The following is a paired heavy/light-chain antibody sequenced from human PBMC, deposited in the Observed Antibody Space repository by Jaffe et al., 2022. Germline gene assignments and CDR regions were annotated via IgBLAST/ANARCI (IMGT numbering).Heavy chain of an antibody. CDR1: GFTFSTYR. CDR3: VRDRQGDFDY. Sequence: EVQLVESGGGLVQPGGSLRLSCAASGFTFSTYRMHWVRQAPGKGLVWVSRINSDGSSTSYADSVQGRFTISRDNAKNTLYLQMNSLRAEDTAVYYCVRDRQGDFDYWGQGTLVTVSS. V-gene: IGHV3-74*01. D-gene: IGHD6-6*01. J-gene: IGHJ4*02. CDR2: INSDGSST.
Light chain of an antibody. CDR1: QSVNSN. V-gene: IGKV3-15*01. J-gene: IGKJ1*01. CDR2: GAS. Sequence: EIVMTQSPATLSVSPGERATLSCRASQSVNSNLAWYQQKPGQAPRLLIYGASTRATGIPARFSGSGSGTEFTLTISSLQSEDFAVYYCQQYNNWPKTFGQGTKVEIK. CDR3: QQYNNWPKT.